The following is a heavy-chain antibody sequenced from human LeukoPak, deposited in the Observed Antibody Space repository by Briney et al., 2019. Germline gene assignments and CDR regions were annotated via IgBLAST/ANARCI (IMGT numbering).Heavy chain of an antibody. J-gene: IGHJ3*02. CDR1: GFTFSSYA. CDR3: AKPLFTSATGTGRAFHI. D-gene: IGHD1-1*01. CDR2: ISASGDVT. Sequence: RSGGSLRLSCAASGFTFSSYAMSWVRQAPGKGLEWVSAISASGDVTFYADSLRGRFTISRDNSKSTLYLQMNGLRAEDTAIFYCAKPLFTSATGTGRAFHIWGQGTRVTVSS. V-gene: IGHV3-23*01.